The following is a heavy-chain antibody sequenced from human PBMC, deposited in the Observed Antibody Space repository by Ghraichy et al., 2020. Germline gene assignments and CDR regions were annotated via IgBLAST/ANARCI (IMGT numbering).Heavy chain of an antibody. CDR1: GFTFSSCA. D-gene: IGHD6-6*01. Sequence: GGSLRLSCAASGFTFSSCALTWVRQAPGKGLEWVSTIGTSDDSYYADSVKGRFTVSRDNSKSTGYLQMTSLRTDDTAVFYCAKNVPGRPFDYWGQGTLVIVSS. CDR3: AKNVPGRPFDY. V-gene: IGHV3-23*01. CDR2: IGTSDDS. J-gene: IGHJ4*02.